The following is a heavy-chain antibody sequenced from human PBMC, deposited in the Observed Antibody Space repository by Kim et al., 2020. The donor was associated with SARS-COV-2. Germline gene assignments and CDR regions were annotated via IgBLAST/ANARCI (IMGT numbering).Heavy chain of an antibody. CDR2: ISWNSGSI. CDR3: AKPDTAMGDYYYYGMDV. CDR1: GFTFDDYA. D-gene: IGHD5-18*01. V-gene: IGHV3-9*01. Sequence: GGSLRLSCAASGFTFDDYAMHWVRQAPGKGLEWVSGISWNSGSIGYADSVKGRFTISRDNAKNSLYLQMNSLRAEDTALYYCAKPDTAMGDYYYYGMDV. J-gene: IGHJ6*01.